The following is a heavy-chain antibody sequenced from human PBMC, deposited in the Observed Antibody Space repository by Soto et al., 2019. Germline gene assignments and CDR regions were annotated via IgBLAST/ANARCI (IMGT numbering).Heavy chain of an antibody. D-gene: IGHD5-12*01. CDR1: GFTFSSYA. CDR3: ARDPSRDGYNPSGMDV. CDR2: ISGSGGST. J-gene: IGHJ6*02. Sequence: GGSLRLSCAASGFTFSSYAMSWVRQAPGKGLEWVSAISGSGGSTYYADSVKGRFTISRDNSNNTLYLQMNSLRVEDTAVYYCARDPSRDGYNPSGMDVWGQGTTVTVSS. V-gene: IGHV3-23*01.